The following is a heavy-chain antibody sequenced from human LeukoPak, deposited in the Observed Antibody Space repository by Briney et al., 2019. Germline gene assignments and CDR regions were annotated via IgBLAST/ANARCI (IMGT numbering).Heavy chain of an antibody. CDR3: ARDRESNWFPYLDS. V-gene: IGHV3-7*04. J-gene: IGHJ4*02. D-gene: IGHD6-13*01. Sequence: AGGSLRLSCAASGFTFDNYLMSWVRQIPGKGLEWVANIKEDGRAKYYVDSVRGRFIISRDNAKNALYLQMDSLRAEDTAVYYCARDRESNWFPYLDSWGRGTLVTVSS. CDR1: GFTFDNYL. CDR2: IKEDGRAK.